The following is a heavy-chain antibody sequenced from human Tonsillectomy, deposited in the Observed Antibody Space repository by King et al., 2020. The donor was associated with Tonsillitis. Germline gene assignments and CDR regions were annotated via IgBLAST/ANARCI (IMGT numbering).Heavy chain of an antibody. Sequence: QLVQSGAEVKKPGASVKVSCKASGYTFTDYYMHWVRQAPGQGLEWMGWINPETGDTNYAQKFHGRVTLTRDTSITTAYMELSSLRSDDTAVYYCARDLLEGVVVYFFASWGQGTLVTVSS. CDR2: INPETGDT. CDR3: ARDLLEGVVVYFFAS. D-gene: IGHD3-3*01. V-gene: IGHV1-2*02. CDR1: GYTFTDYY. J-gene: IGHJ5*01.